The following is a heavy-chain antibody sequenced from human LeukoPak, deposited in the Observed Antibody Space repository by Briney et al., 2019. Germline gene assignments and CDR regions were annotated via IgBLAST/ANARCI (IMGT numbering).Heavy chain of an antibody. D-gene: IGHD1-26*01. Sequence: PSETLSLTCTVSGGSLSGYYWSLIRQPPGHGLEWIACIHSGGYTNYNPSLRSRVTISVDTSKKQFSLEVSSLTAADTAIYYCTQRQGPMSGSYDYFDPWGQGILVTVSS. CDR3: TQRQGPMSGSYDYFDP. CDR2: IHSGGYT. V-gene: IGHV4-4*09. J-gene: IGHJ5*02. CDR1: GGSLSGYY.